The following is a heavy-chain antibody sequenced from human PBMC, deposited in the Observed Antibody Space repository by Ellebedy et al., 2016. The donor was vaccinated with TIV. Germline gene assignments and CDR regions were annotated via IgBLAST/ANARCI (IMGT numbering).Heavy chain of an antibody. CDR3: AGMRWYQLSGAFDI. CDR1: GGSFSGYY. CDR2: INHSGST. D-gene: IGHD4-23*01. J-gene: IGHJ3*02. V-gene: IGHV4-34*01. Sequence: GSLRLXXAVYGGSFSGYYWSWIRQPPGKGLEWIGEINHSGSTNYNPSLKSRVTISVDTSKNQFSLKLSSVTAADTAVYYCAGMRWYQLSGAFDIWGQGTMVTVSS.